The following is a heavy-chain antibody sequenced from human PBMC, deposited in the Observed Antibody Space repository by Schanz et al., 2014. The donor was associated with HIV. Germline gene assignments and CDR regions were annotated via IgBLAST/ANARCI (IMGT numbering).Heavy chain of an antibody. CDR1: GFTFSSSG. D-gene: IGHD4-17*01. V-gene: IGHV3-33*05. J-gene: IGHJ4*02. CDR2: ISYDGSNK. Sequence: QVQLVESGGGVVQPGRSLRLSCTASGFTFSSSGMHWVRQAPGKGLEWVAVISYDGSNKYYADSVKGRFTISRDNSKNTLYLQMNSLRAEDTALYYCARGGTTDYLDNWGQGTLVTVSS. CDR3: ARGGTTDYLDN.